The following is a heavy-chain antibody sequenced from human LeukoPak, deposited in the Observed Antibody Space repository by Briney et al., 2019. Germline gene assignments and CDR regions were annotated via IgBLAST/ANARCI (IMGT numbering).Heavy chain of an antibody. CDR3: ARDPSRFLEWLSQPLDY. J-gene: IGHJ4*02. V-gene: IGHV1-69*06. D-gene: IGHD3-3*01. CDR2: IIPIFGTA. CDR1: GGTFSSYA. Sequence: GSSVKVSCKASGGTFSSYAISWVRQAPGQGLEWMGRIIPIFGTANYAQKFQGRVTITADKSTSTAYMELSSLRSEDTAVYYCARDPSRFLEWLSQPLDYWGQGTLVTVSS.